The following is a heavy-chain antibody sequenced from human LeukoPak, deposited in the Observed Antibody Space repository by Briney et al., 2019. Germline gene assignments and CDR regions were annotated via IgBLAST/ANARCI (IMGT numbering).Heavy chain of an antibody. V-gene: IGHV4-4*02. CDR1: GGSISSSNW. D-gene: IGHD3-22*01. J-gene: IGHJ5*02. CDR3: ARCYYDSSGYLNWFDP. Sequence: SGTLSLTCAVSGGSISSSNWWSWVRQPPGKGLEWIGEIYHSGSTNYNPSLKSRVTISVDKSKNQFSLKLSSVTAADTAVYYCARCYYDSSGYLNWFDPWGQGTLVTVSS. CDR2: IYHSGST.